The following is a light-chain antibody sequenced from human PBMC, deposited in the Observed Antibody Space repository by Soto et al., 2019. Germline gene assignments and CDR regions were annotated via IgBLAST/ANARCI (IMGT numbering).Light chain of an antibody. CDR2: GAS. CDR1: QSVSGDY. V-gene: IGKV3-20*01. J-gene: IGKJ1*01. Sequence: EIALTQSPGTLSLSPGERATLSCRASQSVSGDYFAWYQQKPGQAPRLLMYGASSRAAGIPDRFSGSGSGTDFTLTISRLEPEDFAMYYCQHYGSSPWTFGQGTKVEIK. CDR3: QHYGSSPWT.